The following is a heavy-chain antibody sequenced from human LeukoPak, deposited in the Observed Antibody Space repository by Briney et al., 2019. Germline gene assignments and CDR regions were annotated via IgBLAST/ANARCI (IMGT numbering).Heavy chain of an antibody. J-gene: IGHJ4*02. CDR3: AKGITYYDILSAFDY. V-gene: IGHV3-53*01. CDR2: IYSGGST. D-gene: IGHD3-9*01. CDR1: GFTVSSNY. Sequence: GGSLRLSCAASGFTVSSNYMSWVRQAPGKGLEWVSVIYSGGSTYYADSVKGRFTISRDNSKNTLYLQMNSLRAEDTAVYYCAKGITYYDILSAFDYWGQGTLVTVSS.